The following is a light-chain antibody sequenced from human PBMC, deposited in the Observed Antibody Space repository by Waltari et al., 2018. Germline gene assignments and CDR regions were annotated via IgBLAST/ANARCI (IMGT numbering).Light chain of an antibody. V-gene: IGLV2-14*01. CDR1: SSDIGGYNY. Sequence: QSALAPPASVSGSPGQSITLSRPGTSSDIGGYNYVFWYQQHPGKAPKLTIYEVSHRPSGVSDRFSGSKSGNTASLTISGLQAEDEADYYCSSYTSSSTLVFGGGTKVTVL. CDR3: SSYTSSSTLV. J-gene: IGLJ2*01. CDR2: EVS.